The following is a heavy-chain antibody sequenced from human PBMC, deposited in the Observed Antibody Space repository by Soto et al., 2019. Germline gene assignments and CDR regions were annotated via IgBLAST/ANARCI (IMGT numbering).Heavy chain of an antibody. Sequence: QVQLVESGGGVVQPGGSLRLSCQASGFNFDNYGMHWVRQAPGKGLEWVAVITYDGSFQYYADSVKGRFTISRDNSKNTLSLHLNTLNPEDTAVYHCAKDRVGGTFYTPLAFWGQGTLVTVSS. D-gene: IGHD1-7*01. CDR1: GFNFDNYG. CDR2: ITYDGSFQ. CDR3: AKDRVGGTFYTPLAF. J-gene: IGHJ4*02. V-gene: IGHV3-30*18.